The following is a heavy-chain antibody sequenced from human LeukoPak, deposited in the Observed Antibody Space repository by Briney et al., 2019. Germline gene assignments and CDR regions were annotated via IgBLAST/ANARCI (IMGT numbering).Heavy chain of an antibody. CDR3: ARIDSSGPEVGYYFDY. D-gene: IGHD3-22*01. CDR1: GGSISSGDYY. Sequence: SQTLSLTCTVSGGSISSGDYYWSWIRQPPGKGLEWIGYIYYNGSTYYNPSLKSRVTISVDTSKNQFSLKLSSVTAADTAVYYCARIDSSGPEVGYYFDYWGQGTLVTVSS. J-gene: IGHJ4*02. V-gene: IGHV4-30-4*08. CDR2: IYYNGST.